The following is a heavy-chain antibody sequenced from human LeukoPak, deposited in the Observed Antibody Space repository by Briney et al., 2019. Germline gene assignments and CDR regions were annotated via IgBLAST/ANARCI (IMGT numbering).Heavy chain of an antibody. CDR3: AKDYYDSSGYYEDAFDI. Sequence: GSLRLSRAASGFTFSSYAMSWVRQAPGKGLEWVSAISGSGGSTYYADSVKGRFTISRDNSKNTLYLQMNSLRAEDTAVYYCAKDYYDSSGYYEDAFDIWGQGTMVTVSS. J-gene: IGHJ3*02. CDR2: ISGSGGST. CDR1: GFTFSSYA. D-gene: IGHD3-22*01. V-gene: IGHV3-23*01.